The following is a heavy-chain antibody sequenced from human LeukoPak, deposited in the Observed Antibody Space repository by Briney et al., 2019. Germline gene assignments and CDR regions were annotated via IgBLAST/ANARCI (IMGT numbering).Heavy chain of an antibody. J-gene: IGHJ4*02. Sequence: GGSLRLSCAASGFTFSSYGMHWVRQAPGKELEWVAFIRYDGSNKYYADSVKGRFTISRDNSKNTLCLQMNSLRAEDTAVYYCAKGDSSSAEGFDYWGQGTLVTASS. CDR1: GFTFSSYG. CDR3: AKGDSSSAEGFDY. D-gene: IGHD6-6*01. CDR2: IRYDGSNK. V-gene: IGHV3-30*02.